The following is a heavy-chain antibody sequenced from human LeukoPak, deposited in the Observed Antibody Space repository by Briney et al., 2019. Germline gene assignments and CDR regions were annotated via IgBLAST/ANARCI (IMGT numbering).Heavy chain of an antibody. CDR3: VRAVGPVRGYDSP. J-gene: IGHJ5*02. V-gene: IGHV4-39*07. CDR1: GGSISSSSYY. CDR2: IYYSGST. Sequence: PSETLSLTCAVSGGSISSSSYYWGWIRQPPGKGLEWIGSIYYSGSTYYNPSLKSRVTISVDTSKNQFSLKLSSVTAADTAVYYCVRAVGPVRGYDSPWGQGTLVTVSS. D-gene: IGHD5-12*01.